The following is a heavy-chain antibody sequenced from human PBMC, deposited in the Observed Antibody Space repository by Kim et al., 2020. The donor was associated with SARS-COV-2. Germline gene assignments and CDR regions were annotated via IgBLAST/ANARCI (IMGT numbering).Heavy chain of an antibody. D-gene: IGHD6-13*01. CDR1: GFTFSSYW. J-gene: IGHJ5*02. V-gene: IGHV3-74*01. Sequence: GGSLRLSCAASGFTFSSYWMHWVRQAPGKGLVWVSRINSDGSSTSYADSVKGRFTISRDNAKNTLYLQMNSLRAEDTAVYYCARAAAGTIYWFDPWGQGTLVTVSS. CDR3: ARAAAGTIYWFDP. CDR2: INSDGSST.